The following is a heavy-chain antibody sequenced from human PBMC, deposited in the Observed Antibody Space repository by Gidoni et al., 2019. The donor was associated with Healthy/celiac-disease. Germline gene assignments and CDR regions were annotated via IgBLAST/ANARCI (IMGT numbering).Heavy chain of an antibody. CDR2: ISWNIGSI. CDR1: GFTFDDYA. J-gene: IGHJ3*02. Sequence: EVQLVESGGGLVQPGRSLRLSCAASGFTFDDYAMHWVRQAPGKGLEWVSGISWNIGSIGYADSVKGRFTISRDNAKNSLYLQMNSLRAEDTALYYCAKDIFSYDSSGYYAAFDIWGQETMVTVSS. D-gene: IGHD3-22*01. V-gene: IGHV3-9*01. CDR3: AKDIFSYDSSGYYAAFDI.